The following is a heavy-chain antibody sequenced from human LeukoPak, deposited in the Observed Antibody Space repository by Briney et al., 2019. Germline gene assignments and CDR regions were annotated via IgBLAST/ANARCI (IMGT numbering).Heavy chain of an antibody. CDR3: AKDPIAAAGY. V-gene: IGHV3-23*01. CDR1: GFTFDTYA. Sequence: GGSLRLSCAASGFTFDTYAMSWVRQAPGKGLQWVSTISALGGSIYYADSVKGRFTISRDNSKNTLYLQMNSLRAEDTAVYYCAKDPIAAAGYWGQGTLVTVSS. D-gene: IGHD6-6*01. CDR2: ISALGGSI. J-gene: IGHJ4*02.